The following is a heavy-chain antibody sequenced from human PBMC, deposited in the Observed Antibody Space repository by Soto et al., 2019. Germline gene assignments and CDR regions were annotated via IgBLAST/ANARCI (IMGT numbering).Heavy chain of an antibody. CDR1: GFSLSTSGVG. Sequence: SGPTLVNPTQTLTLTCTFSGFSLSTSGVGVGWIRQPPGKALEWLALIYWNDDKRYSPSLKSRLTITKDTSKNQVVLTMTNMEPVDTATYYCSHTFAAAGENWFEPWGQGTLVTVSS. J-gene: IGHJ5*02. D-gene: IGHD6-13*01. CDR3: SHTFAAAGENWFEP. V-gene: IGHV2-5*01. CDR2: IYWNDDK.